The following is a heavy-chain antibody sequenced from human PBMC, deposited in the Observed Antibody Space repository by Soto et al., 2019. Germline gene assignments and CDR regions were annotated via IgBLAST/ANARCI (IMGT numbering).Heavy chain of an antibody. CDR2: ISHSRST. V-gene: IGHV4-34*01. J-gene: IGHJ4*02. CDR1: GGSFSDYY. CDR3: ARIDGGLPDFDF. D-gene: IGHD3-10*01. Sequence: PSEILSLTCAVYGGSFSDYYWSWIRQPPGKGLEWIGEISHSRSTNYNPSLESRVTISLDTSMNQFSLKLTSVTAADTAVYYCARIDGGLPDFDFWGQRTLVTVSS.